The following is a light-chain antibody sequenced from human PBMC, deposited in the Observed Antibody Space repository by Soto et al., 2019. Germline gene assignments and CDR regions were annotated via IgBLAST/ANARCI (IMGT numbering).Light chain of an antibody. CDR1: QSLVYSDGNSY. Sequence: DVVMTQSPLSLPVTLGQPASISCRSSQSLVYSDGNSYLSWFQQRPGQSPRRLICRASNRDSGVPDRFSGSGSGTDFTLKISRVEVEDVGVYYCMQGKYWPPITFGQGTRLEIK. CDR2: RAS. V-gene: IGKV2-30*01. CDR3: MQGKYWPPIT. J-gene: IGKJ5*01.